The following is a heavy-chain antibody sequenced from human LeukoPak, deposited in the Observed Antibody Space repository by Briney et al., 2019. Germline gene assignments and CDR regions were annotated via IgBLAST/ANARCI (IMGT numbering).Heavy chain of an antibody. Sequence: GGSLRLSCAASGFTFSSYSMNWVRQAPGKGLEWVSSISSSSSYIYYADSVKGRFTISRDNAKNSLYLQMNSLRAEDTAVYYCAPHPLYRCVCYWLDLWGQGTLVTVSS. D-gene: IGHD2-21*02. CDR3: APHPLYRCVCYWLDL. J-gene: IGHJ5*02. CDR2: ISSSSSYI. V-gene: IGHV3-21*01. CDR1: GFTFSSYS.